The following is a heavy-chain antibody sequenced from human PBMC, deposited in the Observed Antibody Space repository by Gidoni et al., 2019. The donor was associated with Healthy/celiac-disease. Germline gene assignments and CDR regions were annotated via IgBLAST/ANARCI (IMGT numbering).Heavy chain of an antibody. CDR2: IYHSGST. V-gene: IGHV4-30-2*01. CDR3: ASGGLRCLEWPHFQH. Sequence: PGKGLEWIGYIYHSGSTYYNPSLKSRVTISVDRSKNQFSLKLSSVTAADTPVYYCASGGLRCLEWPHFQHWGQGTLVTVSS. D-gene: IGHD3-3*01. J-gene: IGHJ1*01.